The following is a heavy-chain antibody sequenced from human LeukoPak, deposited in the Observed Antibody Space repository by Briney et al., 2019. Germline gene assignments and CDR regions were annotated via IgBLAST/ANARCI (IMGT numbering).Heavy chain of an antibody. CDR3: ARVGSSWSDAFDI. J-gene: IGHJ3*02. V-gene: IGHV4-31*03. Sequence: SETLSLTCTVSGGSISSGGYYWSWIRQHPGKGLEWIGYIYYSGSTYYNPSLKSRVTISVDTSKNQFSLKLSSATAADTAVYYCARVGSSWSDAFDIWGQGTMVTVSS. CDR1: GGSISSGGYY. CDR2: IYYSGST. D-gene: IGHD6-13*01.